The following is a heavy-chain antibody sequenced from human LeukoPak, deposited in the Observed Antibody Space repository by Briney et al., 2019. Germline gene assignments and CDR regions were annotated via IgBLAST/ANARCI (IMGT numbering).Heavy chain of an antibody. CDR1: GYTFTTYG. Sequence: ASVKVSCKTSGYTFTTYGISWVRQAPGQGLEWMGWISGSNGNTKYAQKVQGRVTMTTDTSTTTAYMEVRSLRSDDTAVYYCARDRDRMVRGVTALFDYWGQGTLVTVSS. D-gene: IGHD3-10*01. J-gene: IGHJ4*02. V-gene: IGHV1-18*04. CDR2: ISGSNGNT. CDR3: ARDRDRMVRGVTALFDY.